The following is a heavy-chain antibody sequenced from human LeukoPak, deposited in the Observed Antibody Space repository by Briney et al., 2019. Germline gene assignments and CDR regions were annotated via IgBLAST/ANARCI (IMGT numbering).Heavy chain of an antibody. Sequence: SETLSLTCTVSGGSISSYYWSWIRQPPGKGLEWIGYIYYSGSTNYNPSLKSRVTISVDTSKNQFSLKLSSVLVADPAVYYCARDQDYYGSGSYGPDHWGQGTLVTVSS. CDR1: GGSISSYY. J-gene: IGHJ5*02. CDR2: IYYSGST. D-gene: IGHD3-10*01. V-gene: IGHV4-59*12. CDR3: ARDQDYYGSGSYGPDH.